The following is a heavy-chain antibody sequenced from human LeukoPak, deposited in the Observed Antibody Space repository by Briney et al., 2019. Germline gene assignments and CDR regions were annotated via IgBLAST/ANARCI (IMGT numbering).Heavy chain of an antibody. J-gene: IGHJ5*02. CDR2: IIPIFGTA. CDR1: GGTFSSYA. Sequence: SVKVSCKASGGTFSSYAISWVRQAPGQGLEWMGGIIPIFGTANYAQKFQGRVTITTDESTSTAYMELSSLRSEDTAVYHCARGTIAAARFDPWGQGTLVTVSS. D-gene: IGHD6-13*01. V-gene: IGHV1-69*05. CDR3: ARGTIAAARFDP.